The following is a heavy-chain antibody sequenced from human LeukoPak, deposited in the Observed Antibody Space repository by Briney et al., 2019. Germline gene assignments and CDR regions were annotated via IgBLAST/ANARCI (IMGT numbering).Heavy chain of an antibody. CDR1: GFTVSNNY. CDR3: AGRRVLDASFDY. D-gene: IGHD3-16*01. CDR2: IYSGDNT. V-gene: IGHV3-66*02. Sequence: PGGSLRLSCAASGFTVSNNYVSWVRQAPGKGLEWVSVIYSGDNTYYVESVKGRFTISRDNSKNTLFLQMNRLRAEDTSVHYCAGRRVLDASFDYWGQGTLVTVSS. J-gene: IGHJ4*02.